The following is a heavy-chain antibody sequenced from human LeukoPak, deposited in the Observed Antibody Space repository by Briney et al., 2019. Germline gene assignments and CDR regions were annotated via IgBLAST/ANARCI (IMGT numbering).Heavy chain of an antibody. V-gene: IGHV3-30-3*01. CDR2: ISYDGGNT. CDR3: AKEGTGIHFDY. D-gene: IGHD1-1*01. J-gene: IGHJ4*02. CDR1: GFTFSSNA. Sequence: GGSLRLSCAASGFTFSSNAIHWVRQAPGKGLEWVAEISYDGGNTYYADSVKGRFTISRDNSENTLYLQMNSLRAEDTAVYYCAKEGTGIHFDYWGQGTLVTVSS.